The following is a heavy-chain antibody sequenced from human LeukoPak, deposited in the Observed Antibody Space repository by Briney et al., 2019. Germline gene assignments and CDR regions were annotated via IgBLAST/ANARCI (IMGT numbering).Heavy chain of an antibody. CDR3: AKRAASEKYFDY. CDR1: GFTFSSYV. CDR2: VSGSGGTT. D-gene: IGHD1-14*01. Sequence: PGGSLRLSCAASGFTFSSYVMSWVRQAPGKGLEWVSVVSGSGGTTYYADSVKGRFTISRDNPKNTLYLHMNSLRAEDTAEYFCAKRAASEKYFDYWGQGTLVTVSS. V-gene: IGHV3-23*01. J-gene: IGHJ4*02.